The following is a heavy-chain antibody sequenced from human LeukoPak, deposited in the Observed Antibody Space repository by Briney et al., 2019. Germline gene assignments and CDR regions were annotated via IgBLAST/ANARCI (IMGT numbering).Heavy chain of an antibody. CDR1: GFTFSSYW. D-gene: IGHD3-9*01. CDR3: ARELRYFDWLSPIGDYYGMDV. Sequence: GGSLRLSCAASGFTFSSYWMSWVRQAPGKGLEWVANIKQDGSEKYYVDSVKGRFTISRDNAKNSLYLQMNSLRAEDTAVYYCARELRYFDWLSPIGDYYGMDVWGQGTTVTVSS. CDR2: IKQDGSEK. J-gene: IGHJ6*02. V-gene: IGHV3-7*01.